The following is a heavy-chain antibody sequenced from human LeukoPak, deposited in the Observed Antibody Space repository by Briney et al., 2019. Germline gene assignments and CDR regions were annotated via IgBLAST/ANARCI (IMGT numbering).Heavy chain of an antibody. CDR3: AKQVSCDTTTCYSGMPPDY. Sequence: GGSLRLSCAASGFPFSRYAMSWVRQTPERGLEWVSVISGSDGSRYYADSVKGRFTISRDDSRNTVYLQVNNLRAEDTAVYYCAKQVSCDTTTCYSGMPPDYWGQGTLVTVSS. J-gene: IGHJ4*02. V-gene: IGHV3-23*01. CDR2: ISGSDGSR. D-gene: IGHD2/OR15-2a*01. CDR1: GFPFSRYA.